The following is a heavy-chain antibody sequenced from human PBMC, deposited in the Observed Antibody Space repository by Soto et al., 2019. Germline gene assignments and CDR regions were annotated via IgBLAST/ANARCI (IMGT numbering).Heavy chain of an antibody. V-gene: IGHV1-46*01. CDR2: INPSGGST. D-gene: IGHD3-22*01. Sequence: GASVKVSCKASGYTFTSYYMHWVRQAPGQGLEWMGIINPSGGSTSYAQKFQGRVTMTRDTSTSTVYTELSSLRSEDTAVYYCARGSITMIVVVPPGPGMDVWGQGTTVTVSS. CDR3: ARGSITMIVVVPPGPGMDV. J-gene: IGHJ6*02. CDR1: GYTFTSYY.